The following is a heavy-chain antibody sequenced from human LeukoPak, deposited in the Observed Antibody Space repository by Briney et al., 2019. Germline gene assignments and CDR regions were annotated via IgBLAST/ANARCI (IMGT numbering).Heavy chain of an antibody. V-gene: IGHV3-74*01. CDR3: ARGPSHSSSWYGLDD. CDR2: INADGSTT. CDR1: GFTFSTYW. J-gene: IGHJ4*02. D-gene: IGHD6-13*01. Sequence: GGSLRLSCAASGFTFSTYWMHWVRQGPGKGLVWVSRINADGSTTTYADSVKGRFTISRDNAKDTLYLQMNSLRAEDTAVYYCARGPSHSSSWYGLDDWGQGALVTVFS.